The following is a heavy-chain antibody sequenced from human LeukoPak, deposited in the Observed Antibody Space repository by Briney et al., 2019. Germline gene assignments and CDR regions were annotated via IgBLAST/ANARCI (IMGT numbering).Heavy chain of an antibody. CDR3: ASLHDYGDGNDY. J-gene: IGHJ4*02. CDR1: GYTFTSYG. D-gene: IGHD4-17*01. Sequence: TVKVSCKASGYTFTSYGISWVRQAPGQGLEWMGWISAYNGNTNYAQKLQGRVTMTTDTSTSTAYMELRSLRSDDTAVYYCASLHDYGDGNDYWGQGTLVTVST. V-gene: IGHV1-18*01. CDR2: ISAYNGNT.